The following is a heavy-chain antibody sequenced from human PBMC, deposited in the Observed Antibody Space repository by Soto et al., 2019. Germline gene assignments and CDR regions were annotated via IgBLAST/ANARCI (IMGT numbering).Heavy chain of an antibody. CDR1: GFSFSTYW. J-gene: IGHJ4*02. D-gene: IGHD1-26*01. CDR3: SRWGVLHYYFDY. V-gene: IGHV3-7*03. Sequence: GGSLRLSCAASGFSFSTYWMSWVRQAPGKGLEWVANIKQDGSEKHYVDSVKGRFTISRDNAKNSLYLQMNSLRVEDTAVYYCSRWGVLHYYFDYWGQGTLVTVSS. CDR2: IKQDGSEK.